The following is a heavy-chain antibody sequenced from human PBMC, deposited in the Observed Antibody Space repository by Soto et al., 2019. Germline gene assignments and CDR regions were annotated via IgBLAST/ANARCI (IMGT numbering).Heavy chain of an antibody. J-gene: IGHJ4*02. V-gene: IGHV3-23*01. CDR2: ISSGGGGT. CDR1: GYTFSSYA. CDR3: SKHLESSGYHSFDY. Sequence: GGSLRLSCEASGYTFSSYAMSWVRQAPGKGMEWVSTISSGGGGTYYADSVKGRFTISRDNSKKTLYLQMSSLRAEDTAIYYCSKHLESSGYHSFDYWGQGTLVTVSS. D-gene: IGHD3-22*01.